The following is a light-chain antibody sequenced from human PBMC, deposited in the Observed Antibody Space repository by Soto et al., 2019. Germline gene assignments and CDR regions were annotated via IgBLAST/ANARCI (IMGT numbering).Light chain of an antibody. J-gene: IGLJ2*01. CDR3: ASKTTSSTVL. CDR1: SSDIGAYDY. V-gene: IGLV2-14*01. CDR2: EVN. Sequence: QSALTQPASLSGSPGQSITISCTGTSSDIGAYDYVSWFQQHPGKAPKLMISEVNNRPSGVSNRFSGSKSGNTASLTISGLQTEDEAVYYCASKTTSSTVLFGGGTKLTVL.